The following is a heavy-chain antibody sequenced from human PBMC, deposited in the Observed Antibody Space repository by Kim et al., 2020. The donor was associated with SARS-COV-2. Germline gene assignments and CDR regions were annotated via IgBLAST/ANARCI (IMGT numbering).Heavy chain of an antibody. CDR1: GGSISSGGYY. V-gene: IGHV4-31*03. D-gene: IGHD4-17*01. Sequence: SETLYLTCTVSGGSISSGGYYWSWIRQHPGKGLEWIGYIYYSGSTYYNPSLKSRVTISVDTSKNQFSLKLSSVTAADTAVYYCARVYRRTTVTIFDYWGQGTLVTVSS. J-gene: IGHJ4*02. CDR2: IYYSGST. CDR3: ARVYRRTTVTIFDY.